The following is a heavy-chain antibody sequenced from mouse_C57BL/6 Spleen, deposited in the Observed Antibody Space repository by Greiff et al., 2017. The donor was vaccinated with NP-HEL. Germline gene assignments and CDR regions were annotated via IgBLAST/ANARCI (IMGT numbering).Heavy chain of an antibody. J-gene: IGHJ4*01. CDR2: ISYSGST. CDR1: GYSITSGYD. Sequence: EVQLQESGPGMVKPSQSLSLTCTVTGYSITSGYDWHWIRHFPGNKLEWMGYISYSGSTNYNPSLKSRISITHDTSKNHFFLKLNSVTTEDTATYYCARATDYYAMDYWGQGTSVTVSS. V-gene: IGHV3-1*01. CDR3: ARATDYYAMDY.